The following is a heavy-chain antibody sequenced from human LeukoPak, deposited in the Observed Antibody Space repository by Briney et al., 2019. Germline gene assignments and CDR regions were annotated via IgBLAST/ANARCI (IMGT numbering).Heavy chain of an antibody. CDR2: IIPIFGTA. CDR3: LFRESCRPRTGGDCYKGEVGYYGMDV. Sequence: SVKVSCKASGGTFISYAISWVRQAPGQGLEWMGGIIPIFGTANYAQKLQGRVTITADESTSTAYMELSSLRSEDTAVYYCLFRESCRPRTGGDCYKGEVGYYGMDVWGHGTTVTVSS. V-gene: IGHV1-69*01. J-gene: IGHJ6*02. CDR1: GGTFISYA. D-gene: IGHD2-21*02.